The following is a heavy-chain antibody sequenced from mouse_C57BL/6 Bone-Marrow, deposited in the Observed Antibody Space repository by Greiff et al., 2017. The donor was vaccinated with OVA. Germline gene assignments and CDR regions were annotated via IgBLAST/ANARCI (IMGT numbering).Heavy chain of an antibody. V-gene: IGHV1-82*01. CDR3: AREGSSLGYSEV. D-gene: IGHD6-1*01. CDR1: GYAFSSSW. J-gene: IGHJ1*03. CDR2: IYPGDGDT. Sequence: QVQLQQSGPELVKPGASVKISCKASGYAFSSSWMNWVKQRPGKGLEWIGRIYPGDGDTNYNGKFKGKATLTADKSSSTAYMQLSSLTSEDSAVDFCAREGSSLGYSEVWGTGRTVTASS.